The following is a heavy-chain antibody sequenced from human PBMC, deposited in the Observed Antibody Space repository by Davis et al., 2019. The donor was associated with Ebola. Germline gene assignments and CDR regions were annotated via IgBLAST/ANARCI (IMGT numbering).Heavy chain of an antibody. J-gene: IGHJ3*02. CDR3: AKDRGKSGYPEAFDM. Sequence: GESLKISCAASGFTFSSYAMHWVRQAPGKGLEWVAVISYDGSNKYYADSVKGRFTISRDNSKNSLYLQMNSLRPDDTALYYCAKDRGKSGYPEAFDMWGQGTMVTVSS. D-gene: IGHD2-15*01. CDR1: GFTFSSYA. V-gene: IGHV3-30*04. CDR2: ISYDGSNK.